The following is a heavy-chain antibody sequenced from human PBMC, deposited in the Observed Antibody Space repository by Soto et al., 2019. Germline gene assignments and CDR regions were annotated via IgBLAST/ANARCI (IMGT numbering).Heavy chain of an antibody. V-gene: IGHV3-30-3*01. Sequence: ESGGGVVQPGRSLRLSCAASGFTFSSYAMHWVRQAPGKGLEWVAVISYDGSNKYYADSVKGRFTISRDNSKNTLYLQMNSLRAEDTAVYYCARNYGSGSYFVFDYWGQGTLVTVSS. CDR2: ISYDGSNK. CDR1: GFTFSSYA. J-gene: IGHJ4*02. CDR3: ARNYGSGSYFVFDY. D-gene: IGHD3-10*01.